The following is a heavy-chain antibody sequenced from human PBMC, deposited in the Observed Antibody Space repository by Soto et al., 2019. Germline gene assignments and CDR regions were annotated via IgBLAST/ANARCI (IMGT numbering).Heavy chain of an antibody. J-gene: IGHJ5*02. CDR3: ARRFGGVILMGRPTRFDP. D-gene: IGHD3-16*01. Sequence: QVQLQQWGAGLLKPSETLSLNCAVYGGSFSGYYWSWIHQPPGKGLEWIGEINHSGSTNYNPSLKCRVTISVDTSKNQFSLKLNSVTAADTAVYYCARRFGGVILMGRPTRFDPWGQGTLVTVSS. CDR1: GGSFSGYY. V-gene: IGHV4-34*01. CDR2: INHSGST.